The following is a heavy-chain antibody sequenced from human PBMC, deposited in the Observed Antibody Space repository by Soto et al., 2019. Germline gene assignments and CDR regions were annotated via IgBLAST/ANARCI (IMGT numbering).Heavy chain of an antibody. CDR2: IYSDDNT. J-gene: IGHJ4*02. D-gene: IGHD3-9*01. CDR3: ARDWNGDKYFDL. V-gene: IGHV3-53*01. CDR1: GITATNGH. Sequence: DVQLVKSGGGLIQPGGSLRLSCAASGITATNGHMSWVRQAPGKGLEWVSVIYSDDNTYYADSVKGRFTISRDTSKNTVYRQMNSLRAEDTAVYYCARDWNGDKYFDLWDQGSLVTVSS.